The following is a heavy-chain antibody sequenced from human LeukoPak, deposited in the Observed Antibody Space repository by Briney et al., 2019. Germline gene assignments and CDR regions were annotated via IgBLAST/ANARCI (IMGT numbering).Heavy chain of an antibody. J-gene: IGHJ4*02. CDR3: TRDLRSYYDGSGYFSHY. Sequence: PGRSLRLSCTASGFTFGDYAMSWFRQAPGKGLEWVGFIRSKAYGGTTEYAASVKGRFTISRDDSKSIAYLQMNSLKTEDTAVYYCTRDLRSYYDGSGYFSHYWGQGTLVTVSS. CDR2: IRSKAYGGTT. D-gene: IGHD3-22*01. CDR1: GFTFGDYA. V-gene: IGHV3-49*03.